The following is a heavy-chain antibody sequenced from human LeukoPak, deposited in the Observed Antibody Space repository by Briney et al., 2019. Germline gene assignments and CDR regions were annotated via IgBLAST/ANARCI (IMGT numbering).Heavy chain of an antibody. CDR3: GGARCETCGYVS. CDR2: LYSGGHT. V-gene: IGHV3-66*02. CDR1: GFTVSSSY. D-gene: IGHD3-22*01. Sequence: GGSLRLSCAASGFTVSSSYMSWVRQAPGKGLEWVAVLYSGGHTDYSVSVMGGFTISRDTSTNTVSLQMNSLRAADTAAYYCGGARCETCGYVSWSEGTLVSVSS. J-gene: IGHJ4*02.